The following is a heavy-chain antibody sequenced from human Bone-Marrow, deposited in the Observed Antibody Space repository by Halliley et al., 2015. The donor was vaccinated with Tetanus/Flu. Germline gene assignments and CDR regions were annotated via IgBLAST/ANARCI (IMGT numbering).Heavy chain of an antibody. J-gene: IGHJ3*02. CDR3: ARDDFSDYGGMNAFDM. CDR1: GFTFSDHY. Sequence: SLRLSCAASGFTFSDHYMDWVRQAPGKGLEWVSYISSSGGTTSYADSVKGRFTISRDDAESSVYLQMKSLRVEDTAVYYCARDDFSDYGGMNAFDMWGQGTRVTVS. CDR2: ISSSGGTT. V-gene: IGHV3-11*04. D-gene: IGHD4-17*01.